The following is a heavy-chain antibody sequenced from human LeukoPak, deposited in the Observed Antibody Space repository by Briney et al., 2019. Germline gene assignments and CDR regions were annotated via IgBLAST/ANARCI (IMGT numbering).Heavy chain of an antibody. Sequence: PGGSLRLSCAASGFTVSSNYMSWVRQAPGKGLEWVSVIYSGGSTYYADSVKGRFTISRDNSKNTLYLQMNSLRAEDTAVYYCARDGGYLWFGESPNWFDPWGQGTLVTVSS. J-gene: IGHJ5*02. CDR1: GFTVSSNY. CDR3: ARDGGYLWFGESPNWFDP. D-gene: IGHD3-10*01. V-gene: IGHV3-66*01. CDR2: IYSGGST.